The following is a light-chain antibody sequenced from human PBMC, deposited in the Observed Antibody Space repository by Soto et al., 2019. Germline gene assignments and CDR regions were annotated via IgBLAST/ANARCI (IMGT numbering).Light chain of an antibody. CDR1: SSDVGGYNY. V-gene: IGLV2-8*01. Sequence: QSALTQPPSASGSPGQSVTISCTGTSSDVGGYNYVSWYQQHPGKAPKLMIYEVSKRPSGVPDRFSGSKSVNTASLTVSGLQAEDEADYYCSSYAGSNTAFGGGTKLTVL. CDR3: SSYAGSNTA. CDR2: EVS. J-gene: IGLJ2*01.